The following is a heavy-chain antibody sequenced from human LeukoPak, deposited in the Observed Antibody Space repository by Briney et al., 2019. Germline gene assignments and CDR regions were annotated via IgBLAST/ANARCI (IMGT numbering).Heavy chain of an antibody. CDR1: GYTFTTYY. CDR2: IDPSGGST. V-gene: IGHV1-46*01. D-gene: IGHD6-13*01. Sequence: GASVKVSCKASGYTFTTYYMHWVRQAPGQGLEWMGIIDPSGGSTSYAQKFQGRVTMTRDTSTSTVYMELSSLRSEDTAVYYCAREASRSAAARSYHFDYWGQGTLVTVSS. J-gene: IGHJ4*02. CDR3: AREASRSAAARSYHFDY.